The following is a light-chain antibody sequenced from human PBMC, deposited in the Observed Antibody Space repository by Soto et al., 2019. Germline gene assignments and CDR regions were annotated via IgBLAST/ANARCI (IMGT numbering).Light chain of an antibody. CDR3: QQSYRTPYT. V-gene: IGKV1-39*01. Sequence: DIQMTQSPSSLSASVGDRVTITCRASQGISTYLVWYQQRQGRAPKLLIYAASSLLSGVPSRFSGRGSGTDFTLTIRRLQPEDFATYYCQQSYRTPYTFGQGTKLETK. J-gene: IGKJ2*01. CDR2: AAS. CDR1: QGISTY.